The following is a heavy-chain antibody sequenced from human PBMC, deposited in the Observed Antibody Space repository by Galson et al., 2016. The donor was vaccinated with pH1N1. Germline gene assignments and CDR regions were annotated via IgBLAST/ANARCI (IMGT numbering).Heavy chain of an antibody. Sequence: SETLSLTCTVSGGSISSSSYYWDWIRQPPGKGLEWIGSIYYSGSTYYNPSPKRRVTISVDTSKNQFSLKLSSVTAADTAVYYCARRGIGEFLYYFDSWGQGTLVTVSS. CDR2: IYYSGST. CDR1: GGSISSSSYY. V-gene: IGHV4-39*01. D-gene: IGHD3-10*01. J-gene: IGHJ4*02. CDR3: ARRGIGEFLYYFDS.